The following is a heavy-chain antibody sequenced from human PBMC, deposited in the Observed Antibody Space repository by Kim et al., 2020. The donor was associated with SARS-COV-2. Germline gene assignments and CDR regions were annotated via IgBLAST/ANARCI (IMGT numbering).Heavy chain of an antibody. CDR2: INPNSGGT. CDR3: ARLPDGSYTYAFSDY. Sequence: ASVKVSCKASGYTFTGYYLHWVQQAPGQGFEWMGWINPNSGGTNYAQKFQGRITMTRDTSITTVYMELNRLRSDDTAVYYCARLPDGSYTYAFSDYWGQG. J-gene: IGHJ4*02. V-gene: IGHV1-2*02. D-gene: IGHD5-18*01. CDR1: GYTFTGYY.